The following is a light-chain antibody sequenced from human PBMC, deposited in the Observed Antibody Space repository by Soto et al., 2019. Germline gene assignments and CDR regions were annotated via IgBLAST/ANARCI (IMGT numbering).Light chain of an antibody. V-gene: IGKV4-1*01. CDR2: WAS. J-gene: IGKJ4*01. CDR1: QSLLYSSNNRNY. Sequence: DIVMTQSPDSLAVSLGERATINCTSSQSLLYSSNNRNYLAWYQQKPGQPPKLLIYWASTRESGVPDRFSGSASGTDFTLTISSLQAEDVAVYYCQQSYSSPLTFGGGTKVQIK. CDR3: QQSYSSPLT.